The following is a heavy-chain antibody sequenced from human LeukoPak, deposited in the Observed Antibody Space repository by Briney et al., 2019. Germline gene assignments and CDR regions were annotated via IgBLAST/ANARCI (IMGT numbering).Heavy chain of an antibody. V-gene: IGHV1-69*05. CDR1: GGTFSSYT. CDR2: IIPIFGTA. Sequence: GASVKVSCKASGGTFSSYTTSWVRQAPGQGLEWMGGIIPIFGTAEYAQKFQGRLTITTDNSASTAYMELSSLRSEDTAVYYCANQPRGHFDNSGYYDYWGQGTLVTVSS. D-gene: IGHD3-22*01. CDR3: ANQPRGHFDNSGYYDY. J-gene: IGHJ4*02.